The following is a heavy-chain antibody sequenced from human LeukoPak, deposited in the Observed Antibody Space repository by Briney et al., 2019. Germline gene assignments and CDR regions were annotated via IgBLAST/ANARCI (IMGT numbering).Heavy chain of an antibody. CDR1: GGSFSGYY. J-gene: IGHJ4*02. V-gene: IGHV4-34*01. D-gene: IGHD3-22*01. CDR3: ARGSHSSGLRY. Sequence: NPSETLSLTCAVYGGSFSGYYWSWIRQPPGKGLEWIGEINHSGSTNYNPSLKSRVTISVDTSKNQFSLKLSSVTAADTAVYYCARGSHSSGLRYWGQGTLVTVSS. CDR2: INHSGST.